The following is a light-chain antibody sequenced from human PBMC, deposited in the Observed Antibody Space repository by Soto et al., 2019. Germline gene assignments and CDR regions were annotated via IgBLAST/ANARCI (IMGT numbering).Light chain of an antibody. V-gene: IGKV3D-15*01. J-gene: IGKJ1*01. CDR1: QSVSSN. Sequence: EIVMTQSPATLSVSPGERATLSCRASQSVSSNLAWYQQKPGQAPRLLIYGASTRATGIPARFSGSGSGTEFTLTRSSLQSEDFAVYYCQQYNNWHSFGQGTKVEI. CDR2: GAS. CDR3: QQYNNWHS.